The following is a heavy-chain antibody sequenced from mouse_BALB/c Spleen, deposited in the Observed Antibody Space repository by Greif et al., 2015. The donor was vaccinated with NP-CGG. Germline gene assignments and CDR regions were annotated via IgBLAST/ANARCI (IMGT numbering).Heavy chain of an antibody. V-gene: IGHV1-69*02. CDR3: ARRDGNAWFAY. J-gene: IGHJ3*01. CDR2: IDPSDSET. CDR1: GYAFTSYW. Sequence: VQLVESGAELVKPGAPVKLSCKASGYAFTSYWMNWVKQRPGRGLEWIGRIDPSDSETHYNQKFKDKATLTVDKSSSTAYIQLSSLTSEDSAVYYCARRDGNAWFAYWGQGTLVTVSA. D-gene: IGHD2-1*01.